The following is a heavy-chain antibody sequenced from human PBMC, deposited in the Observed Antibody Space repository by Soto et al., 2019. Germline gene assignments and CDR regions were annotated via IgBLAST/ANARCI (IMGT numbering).Heavy chain of an antibody. Sequence: GGSLRLSCAASGFTFSSYAMHWVRQAPGKGLEWVAVISYDGSNKYYAVSVKGRFTISRDNSKNTLYLQMNSLRAEDTAVYYCARELVVVAAKSFSRGMDVWGQGTTVTVSS. CDR2: ISYDGSNK. J-gene: IGHJ6*02. V-gene: IGHV3-30-3*01. D-gene: IGHD2-15*01. CDR3: ARELVVVAAKSFSRGMDV. CDR1: GFTFSSYA.